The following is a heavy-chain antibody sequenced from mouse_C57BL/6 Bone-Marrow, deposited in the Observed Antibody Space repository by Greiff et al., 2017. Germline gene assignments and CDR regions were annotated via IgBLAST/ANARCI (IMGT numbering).Heavy chain of an antibody. Sequence: EVQLQQSGEGLVKPGGSLKLSCAASGFTFSSYAMSWVRQTPEKRLEWVAYLSSGGDYIYYADTVRGRFTISRDNARNPLYLQMSSLKSEDTAMYYCTRDPLVYYYGSSYDAYWGQGTLVTVSA. J-gene: IGHJ3*01. V-gene: IGHV5-9-1*02. CDR2: LSSGGDYI. CDR3: TRDPLVYYYGSSYDAY. CDR1: GFTFSSYA. D-gene: IGHD1-1*01.